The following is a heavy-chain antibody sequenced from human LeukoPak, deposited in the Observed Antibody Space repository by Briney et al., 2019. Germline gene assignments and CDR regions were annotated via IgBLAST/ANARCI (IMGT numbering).Heavy chain of an antibody. J-gene: IGHJ4*02. Sequence: PGGSLRLSCAASGFTFSSYGMHWVRQAPGKGLEWVAVIWYDGSNKYYADSVEGRFTISRDNSKNTLYLQMNSLRAEDTAVYYCAKDLEGGSYYGYWGQGTLVTVSS. CDR1: GFTFSSYG. CDR3: AKDLEGGSYYGY. CDR2: IWYDGSNK. V-gene: IGHV3-33*06. D-gene: IGHD1-26*01.